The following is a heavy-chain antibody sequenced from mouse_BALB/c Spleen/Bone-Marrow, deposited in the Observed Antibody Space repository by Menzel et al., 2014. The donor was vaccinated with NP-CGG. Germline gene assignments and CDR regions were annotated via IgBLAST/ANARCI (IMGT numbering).Heavy chain of an antibody. J-gene: IGHJ3*01. Sequence: DVKLQESGGGLVQPGGSLELSCAASGFDFSRYWMSWVRQAPGKGLEWIGEINPDSSTINYTPSLKDKFIISRDNAKNTLYLQMSKVRSEDTALYYCARQGYYGYCAYWGQGTLVTVSA. CDR1: GFDFSRYW. CDR3: ARQGYYGYCAY. V-gene: IGHV4-1*02. CDR2: INPDSSTI. D-gene: IGHD1-2*01.